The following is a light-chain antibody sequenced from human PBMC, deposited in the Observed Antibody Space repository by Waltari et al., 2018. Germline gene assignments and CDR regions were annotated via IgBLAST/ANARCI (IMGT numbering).Light chain of an antibody. CDR1: QCISSY. J-gene: IGKJ3*01. CDR3: QQRSTSFS. Sequence: EIVLTQSPATLSLSPGERATLSCRSSQCISSYLAWYQQKPGQAPRLLISDASPRAAGIPARFSGSGCVTDFTHTISSLEPEAFALYYCQQRSTSFSFGPGTRVDVK. V-gene: IGKV3-11*01. CDR2: DAS.